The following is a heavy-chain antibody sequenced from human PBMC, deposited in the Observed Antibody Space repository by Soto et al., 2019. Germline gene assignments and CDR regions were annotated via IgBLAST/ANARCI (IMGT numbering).Heavy chain of an antibody. V-gene: IGHV4-59*10. J-gene: IGHJ5*02. Sequence: SETLSLTCAVYGGSFSGYYWTWIRQSAGKGLEWIGRIYSSGGTKYNPSLQSRVTMSLDTSKNQFSLRLSSVTAADTAVYYCARGQRFSDSFDPWGQGTLVTVSS. CDR2: IYSSGGT. CDR1: GGSFSGYY. CDR3: ARGQRFSDSFDP. D-gene: IGHD3-3*01.